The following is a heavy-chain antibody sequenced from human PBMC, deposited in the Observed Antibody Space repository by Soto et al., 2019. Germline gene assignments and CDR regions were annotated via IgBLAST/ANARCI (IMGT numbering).Heavy chain of an antibody. D-gene: IGHD6-25*01. V-gene: IGHV3-23*01. Sequence: EVQLLESGGGLVQPGGSLRLSCAVSGFTFSSYAMSWVRQAPGKGLEWVSAISGTGGNTYYADYVKGRFTISRDNSRNTLHLPMNSLRGEDTDIYYCAKFFVETGGSSGWPWSFHFWGQGTLVTVSS. CDR1: GFTFSSYA. CDR2: ISGTGGNT. J-gene: IGHJ4*02. CDR3: AKFFVETGGSSGWPWSFHF.